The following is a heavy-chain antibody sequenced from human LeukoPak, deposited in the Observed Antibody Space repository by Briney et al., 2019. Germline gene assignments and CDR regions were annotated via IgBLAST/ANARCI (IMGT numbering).Heavy chain of an antibody. CDR1: GFTFSSYG. J-gene: IGHJ5*02. CDR2: IWYDGSNK. D-gene: IGHD3-10*01. CDR3: ARDRLWFGELFSPGWFDP. V-gene: IGHV3-33*01. Sequence: GRSLRLSCAASGFTFSSYGMHWVRQAPGKGLEWVAVIWYDGSNKYDADSVKGRFTISRDNSKNTLYLQMNSLRAEDTAVYYCARDRLWFGELFSPGWFDPWGQGTLVTVSS.